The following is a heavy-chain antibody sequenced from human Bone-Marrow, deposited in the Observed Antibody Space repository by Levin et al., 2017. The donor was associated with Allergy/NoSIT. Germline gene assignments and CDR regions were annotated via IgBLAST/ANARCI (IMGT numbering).Heavy chain of an antibody. CDR2: IRSKAYGGTT. CDR1: GFTFGDYA. CDR3: TRDQGAYCGGDCGGYFDR. V-gene: IGHV3-49*03. Sequence: PGGSLRLSCTASGFTFGDYAMSWFRQAPGKGLEWVGFIRSKAYGGTTEYAASVKGRFTISRDDSKSIAYLQMNSLKTEDTAVYYCTRDQGAYCGGDCGGYFDRWGRGTLVTVSS. J-gene: IGHJ2*01. D-gene: IGHD2-21*02.